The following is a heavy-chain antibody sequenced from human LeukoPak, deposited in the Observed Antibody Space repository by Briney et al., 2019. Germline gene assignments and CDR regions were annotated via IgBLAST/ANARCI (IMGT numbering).Heavy chain of an antibody. D-gene: IGHD3-9*01. Sequence: GGSLRLSWAASGFTFSSYAMSWVRQAPGKGLEWVSAISGSGGSTYYADSVKGRFTISRDNSKNTLYLQMNGLRAEDTAVYYCAKGVVRYFDWGFFDYWGQGTLVTVSS. J-gene: IGHJ4*02. CDR2: ISGSGGST. CDR3: AKGVVRYFDWGFFDY. CDR1: GFTFSSYA. V-gene: IGHV3-23*01.